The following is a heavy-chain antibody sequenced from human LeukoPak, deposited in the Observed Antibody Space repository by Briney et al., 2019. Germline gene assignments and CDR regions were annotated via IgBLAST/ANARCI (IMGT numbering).Heavy chain of an antibody. CDR2: IYTSGST. V-gene: IGHV4-4*07. J-gene: IGHJ4*02. CDR1: GGSISSYY. Sequence: SETLSLTCTVSGGSISSYYWSWIRQPAGKGLEWIGRIYTSGSTNYNPSLKSRVIMSVDTSKNQFSLKLTSVTAADTAVYYCARESSSTSFDCWGQGTLVTVSS. D-gene: IGHD2-2*01. CDR3: ARESSSTSFDC.